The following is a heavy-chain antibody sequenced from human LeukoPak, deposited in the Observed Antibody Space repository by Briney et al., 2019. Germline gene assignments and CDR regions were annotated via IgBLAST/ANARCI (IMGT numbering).Heavy chain of an antibody. D-gene: IGHD3-16*02. J-gene: IGHJ3*02. V-gene: IGHV3-53*01. CDR3: ARELITFGGVIVNGAFDI. CDR2: IYSGGST. Sequence: GGSLRLSCAASGFTVSSNYMSWVRQAPGKELEWVSVIYSGGSTYYADSVKGRFTISRDNSKNPLYLQMNSLRAEDTAVYYCARELITFGGVIVNGAFDIWGQGTMVTVSS. CDR1: GFTVSSNY.